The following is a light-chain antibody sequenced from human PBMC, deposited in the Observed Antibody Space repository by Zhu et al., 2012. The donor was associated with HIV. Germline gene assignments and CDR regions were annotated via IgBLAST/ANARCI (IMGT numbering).Light chain of an antibody. CDR2: GAS. J-gene: IGKJ1*01. Sequence: EIVMTQSPATLSVSPGERATLSCRASQSVSSDLAWYQQKPGQVPRLLIYGASTRATGIPARFSGSGSGTDFTLTISRLEPEDFAVYYCQQYNYSPRTFGQGTKVEIK. CDR1: QSVSSD. V-gene: IGKV3-15*01. CDR3: QQYNYSPRT.